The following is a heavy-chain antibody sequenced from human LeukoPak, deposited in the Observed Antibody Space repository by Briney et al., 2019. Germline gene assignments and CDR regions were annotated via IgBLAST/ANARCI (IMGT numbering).Heavy chain of an antibody. V-gene: IGHV5-51*01. Sequence: GESLKISCEGSGYSFTSYWIGWVRQIPGKGLEWMGIIYPGDSDTRYSPSFQGQVTISADKSISTAYLQWSSLKASDTAMYYCARHSYCSSTTCYYYYGMDVWGQGTTVTVSS. CDR3: ARHSYCSSTTCYYYYGMDV. CDR2: IYPGDSDT. D-gene: IGHD2-2*01. CDR1: GYSFTSYW. J-gene: IGHJ6*02.